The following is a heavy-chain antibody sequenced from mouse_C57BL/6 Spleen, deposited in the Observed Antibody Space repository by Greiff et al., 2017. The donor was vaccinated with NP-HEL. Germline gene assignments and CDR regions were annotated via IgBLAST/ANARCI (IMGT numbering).Heavy chain of an antibody. CDR1: GFTFSDYY. CDR3: ARRDYYGWYFDV. V-gene: IGHV5-12*01. Sequence: EVQGVESGGGLVQPGGSLKLSCAASGFTFSDYYMYWVRQTPEKRLEWVAYISNGGGSTYYPDTVKGRFTISRDNAKNTLYLQMSRLKSEDTAMYYCARRDYYGWYFDVWGTGTTVTVSS. CDR2: ISNGGGST. J-gene: IGHJ1*03. D-gene: IGHD1-1*01.